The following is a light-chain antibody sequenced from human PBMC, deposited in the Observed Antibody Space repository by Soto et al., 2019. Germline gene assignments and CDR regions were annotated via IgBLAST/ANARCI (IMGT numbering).Light chain of an antibody. CDR2: AAS. Sequence: DIQMTQSPSSLSASVGDRVTISCRASQSISTHLNWYQQKPGKAPRLLIYAASSVQAGVPPRFSGSGSGTYFTLTISSLRPEDIATYFCQESSSATPWTFGQGTKVEIK. V-gene: IGKV1-39*01. CDR3: QESSSATPWT. CDR1: QSISTH. J-gene: IGKJ1*01.